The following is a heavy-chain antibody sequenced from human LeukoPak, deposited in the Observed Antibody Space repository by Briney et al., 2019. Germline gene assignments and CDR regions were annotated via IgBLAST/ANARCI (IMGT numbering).Heavy chain of an antibody. Sequence: ASVKVSCKASGYSVTGYSIHWVRQAPGQGLEWMGWINPNSGGTKYAQKFQGRVTMTRDTSISTAYMELSSLTSDDTALYYCATDGAVAGTAYPEYWGQGTLVTVSS. CDR1: GYSVTGYS. J-gene: IGHJ4*02. V-gene: IGHV1-2*02. D-gene: IGHD6-19*01. CDR3: ATDGAVAGTAYPEY. CDR2: INPNSGGT.